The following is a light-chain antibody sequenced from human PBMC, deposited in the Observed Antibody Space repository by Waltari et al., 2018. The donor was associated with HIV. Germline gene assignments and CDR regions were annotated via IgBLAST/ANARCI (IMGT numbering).Light chain of an antibody. CDR1: SSDVGGYNS. CDR3: SSYAGSNNLVV. Sequence: QSALTQPPSASGSPGQSVTISCTGTSSDVGGYNSVSWYQQHPGKAPKLMIYEVTKRPSGVPNRFSGSKSGNTASLTVSGLQAEDEAEYHCSSYAGSNNLVVFGGGTKLTVL. CDR2: EVT. V-gene: IGLV2-8*01. J-gene: IGLJ2*01.